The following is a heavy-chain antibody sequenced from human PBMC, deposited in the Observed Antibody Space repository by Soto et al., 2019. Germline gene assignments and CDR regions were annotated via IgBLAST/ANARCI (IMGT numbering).Heavy chain of an antibody. V-gene: IGHV3-30-3*01. Sequence: GSLSLAYAASGFTCSSYAMHWVRQAPGKGLEWVAVISYDGSNKYYADSVKGRFTISRDNSKNTLYLQMNSLRAEDTAVYYCARDKDYGDYAFDYWGQGTLVTVSS. CDR1: GFTCSSYA. CDR2: ISYDGSNK. CDR3: ARDKDYGDYAFDY. D-gene: IGHD4-17*01. J-gene: IGHJ4*02.